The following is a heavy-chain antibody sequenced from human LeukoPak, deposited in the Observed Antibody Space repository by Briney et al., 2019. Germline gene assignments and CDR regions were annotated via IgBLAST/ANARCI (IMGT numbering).Heavy chain of an antibody. Sequence: GESLKISCKGSGYSFTNYWIGWVRQMPGKGLEWMGIIYPGDSETRYSPSFQGQVTISAEKSISAAYLQWSSLKASDTAMYYCARRWAREVFDYWGQGTLVTVSS. D-gene: IGHD1-26*01. CDR2: IYPGDSET. J-gene: IGHJ4*02. CDR3: ARRWAREVFDY. V-gene: IGHV5-51*01. CDR1: GYSFTNYW.